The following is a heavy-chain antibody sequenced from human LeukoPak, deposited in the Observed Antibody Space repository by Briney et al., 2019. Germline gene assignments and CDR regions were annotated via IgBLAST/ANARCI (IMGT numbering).Heavy chain of an antibody. D-gene: IGHD7-27*01. CDR1: GGSISSYY. Sequence: SETLSLTCTVSGGSISSYYWSWIRQPPGKGLEWIGYIYTSGSTNYNPSLKSRVTISVDTSKNQFSLKLSSVTAADTAVYYCARLSQTGDHAFDCWGQGTLVTVSS. CDR2: IYTSGST. J-gene: IGHJ4*02. V-gene: IGHV4-4*09. CDR3: ARLSQTGDHAFDC.